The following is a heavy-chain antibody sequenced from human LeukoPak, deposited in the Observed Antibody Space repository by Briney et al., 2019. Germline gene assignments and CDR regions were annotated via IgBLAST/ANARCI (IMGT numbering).Heavy chain of an antibody. CDR1: GFTFSTFA. D-gene: IGHD6-19*01. J-gene: IGHJ4*02. CDR2: IFPSGGEI. CDR3: AKVRWDNSGWYYSDS. V-gene: IGHV3-23*01. Sequence: GGSLRLSCEASGFTFSTFAMIWVRQPPGKGLEWVSSIFPSGGEIHYADSVRGRFTISRDNSKSTLSLQVNSLRVEDTAVYYCAKVRWDNSGWYYSDSWGQGTLVTVSS.